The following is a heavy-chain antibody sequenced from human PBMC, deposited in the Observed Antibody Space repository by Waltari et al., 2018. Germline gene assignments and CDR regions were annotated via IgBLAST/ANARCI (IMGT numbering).Heavy chain of an antibody. V-gene: IGHV3-72*01. J-gene: IGHJ4*02. CDR1: GFPLRAPF. Sequence: EVQLVESGGGLVQPGGSLSVSCAASGFPLRAPFTACARQAPGKGLEGVGRTKNKANRYTTEYAASVKGRFTISRDDSKNSLYLQMNSLKTEDTAVYYCAREGVMERRFDYWGQGTLVTVSS. CDR3: AREGVMERRFDY. D-gene: IGHD1-1*01. CDR2: TKNKANRYTT.